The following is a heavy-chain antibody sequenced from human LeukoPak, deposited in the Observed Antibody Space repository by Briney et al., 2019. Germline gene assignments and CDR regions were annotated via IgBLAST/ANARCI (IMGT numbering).Heavy chain of an antibody. Sequence: MASETLSLTCAVSGGSISSGGYSWSWIRQPPGKGLEWIGYIYYSGSTYYNPSLKSRVTISVDTSKNQFSLKLSSVTAADTAVYYCARDRGTWNDDGFDYWGQGTLVTVSS. J-gene: IGHJ4*02. CDR3: ARDRGTWNDDGFDY. V-gene: IGHV4-30-4*07. CDR1: GGSISSGGYS. D-gene: IGHD1-1*01. CDR2: IYYSGST.